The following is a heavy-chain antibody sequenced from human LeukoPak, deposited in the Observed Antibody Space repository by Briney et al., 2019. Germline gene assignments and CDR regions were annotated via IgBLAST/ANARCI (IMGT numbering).Heavy chain of an antibody. Sequence: GGSLRLSCAASAFTFCDYTMNWVRQAPGKGLEWVGFIRSEDYGSTTEYAASVKGRFTISRDETKSNVYLQMNSLKIEDTAVYYCTRVPYSSSSEFDYCGQGALVTVSS. J-gene: IGHJ4*02. CDR2: IRSEDYGSTT. D-gene: IGHD6-13*01. CDR3: TRVPYSSSSEFDY. V-gene: IGHV3-49*04. CDR1: AFTFCDYT.